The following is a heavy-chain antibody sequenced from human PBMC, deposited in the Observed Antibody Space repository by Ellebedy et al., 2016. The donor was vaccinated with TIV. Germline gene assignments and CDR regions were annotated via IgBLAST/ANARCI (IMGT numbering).Heavy chain of an antibody. CDR2: IYYSGST. V-gene: IGHV4-39*01. CDR1: GGSISSSSSY. J-gene: IGHJ4*02. D-gene: IGHD3-22*01. CDR3: ARLVTMIVVVITYPIVYFDY. Sequence: SETLSLTXTVSGGSISSSSSYWGWIRQPPGKGLEWIGSIYYSGSTYYNPSLKSRVTISVDTSKNQFSLKLSSVTAADTAVYYCARLVTMIVVVITYPIVYFDYWGQGTLVTVSS.